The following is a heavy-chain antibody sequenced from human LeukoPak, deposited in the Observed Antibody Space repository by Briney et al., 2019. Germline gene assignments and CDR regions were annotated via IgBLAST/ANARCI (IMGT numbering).Heavy chain of an antibody. CDR3: ARELWFANAPGSWLDP. J-gene: IGHJ5*02. Sequence: PSETLSLTCVVSGDSISSGAYSWSWIRQPPGKGLEWIGYIFHTGSTFYNPSLESRLTISVDNSKNQFSLRLSSVTAADTAVYYCARELWFANAPGSWLDPWGQGTLVTVSS. D-gene: IGHD3-10*01. CDR1: GDSISSGAYS. V-gene: IGHV4-30-2*01. CDR2: IFHTGST.